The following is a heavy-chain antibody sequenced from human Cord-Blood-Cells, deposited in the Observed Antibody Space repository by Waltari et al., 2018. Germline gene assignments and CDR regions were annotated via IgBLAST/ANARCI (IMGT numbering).Heavy chain of an antibody. D-gene: IGHD1-7*01. CDR2: ISYDGNNK. Sequence: QVQLVESGGGVVQPGRSLRLSCAASGFTFSSYAMHWVRQAPGKGLEWVAVISYDGNNKYYADSVKGRFTISRDNSKNTLYLQMNSLRADDTAVYYCARDLNYDYWGQGTLVTVSS. CDR3: ARDLNYDY. CDR1: GFTFSSYA. V-gene: IGHV3-30*04. J-gene: IGHJ4*02.